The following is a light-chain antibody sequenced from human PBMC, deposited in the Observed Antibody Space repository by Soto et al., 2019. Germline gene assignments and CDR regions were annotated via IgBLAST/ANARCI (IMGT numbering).Light chain of an antibody. CDR3: QQYGSSPGT. Sequence: EIVLTQSPGTLSSSPGERATHSCRASQSVTSNYLAWYQQKPGQAPRLLFFGASIRATGLPDRFSGGGSGTDFTLTISRLEPEDFAVYYCQQYGSSPGTFGPGTKVEI. CDR2: GAS. CDR1: QSVTSNY. V-gene: IGKV3-20*01. J-gene: IGKJ1*01.